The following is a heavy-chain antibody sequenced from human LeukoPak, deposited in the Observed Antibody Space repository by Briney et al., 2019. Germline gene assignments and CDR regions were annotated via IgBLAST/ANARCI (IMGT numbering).Heavy chain of an antibody. J-gene: IGHJ4*02. Sequence: RAGGSLRLSCAASGLTFRNYGMHWVRQAPGKGLEWVAIISYDGSNKYYADSVKGRFTISKDNSQNTLYLQMNSLRAEDTAVYCCASHRGDYATGYFDYWGQGTLVTVSS. CDR2: ISYDGSNK. CDR1: GLTFRNYG. CDR3: ASHRGDYATGYFDY. V-gene: IGHV3-30*03. D-gene: IGHD1-1*01.